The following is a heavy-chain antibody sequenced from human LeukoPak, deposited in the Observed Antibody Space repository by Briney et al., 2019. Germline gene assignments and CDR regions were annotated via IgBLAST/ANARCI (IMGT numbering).Heavy chain of an antibody. Sequence: PGGSLRLSCAASGFSFSSYSMCWVRQAPGKGLEWLSYITSSSNSIYYADSGKGRFTISRDNAQNSLFLQMNSLRAEDTAVYYCARVGWFGELFTFDYWGQGTLVTVSP. V-gene: IGHV3-48*01. D-gene: IGHD3-10*01. CDR1: GFSFSSYS. CDR2: ITSSSNSI. CDR3: ARVGWFGELFTFDY. J-gene: IGHJ4*02.